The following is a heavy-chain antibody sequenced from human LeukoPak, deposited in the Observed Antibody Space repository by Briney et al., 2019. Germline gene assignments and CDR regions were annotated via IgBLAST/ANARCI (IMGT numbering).Heavy chain of an antibody. D-gene: IGHD5-12*01. Sequence: GGSLRLSCAASGFTFSSYWMSWVRQAPGKGLEWVANIKEVGRQKYYVDSVKGRFTISRGNAKNSLYLQMNSLRAEDTAVYYCARDRWGYSYGGDWGQGTQVTVSS. V-gene: IGHV3-7*01. CDR2: IKEVGRQK. J-gene: IGHJ4*02. CDR1: GFTFSSYW. CDR3: ARDRWGYSYGGD.